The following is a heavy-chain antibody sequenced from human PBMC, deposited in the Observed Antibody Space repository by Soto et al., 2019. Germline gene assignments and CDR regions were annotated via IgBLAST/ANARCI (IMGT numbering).Heavy chain of an antibody. CDR3: ARTSTVNPTRTYWYFDL. Sequence: VELVESGGGLVHPGESLRLSCATSGLTFSSHAMSWVRQAPGRGLEWVSTVSGAGDYTYYADSVKGRFTLSRDNSKSTAYLQMSNLRAEDSAVYYCARTSTVNPTRTYWYFDLWGRGSLVSVSS. J-gene: IGHJ2*01. CDR1: GLTFSSHA. CDR2: VSGAGDYT. V-gene: IGHV3-23*04. D-gene: IGHD4-4*01.